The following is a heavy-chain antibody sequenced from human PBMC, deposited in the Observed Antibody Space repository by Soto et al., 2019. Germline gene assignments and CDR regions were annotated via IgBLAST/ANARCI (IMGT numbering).Heavy chain of an antibody. J-gene: IGHJ5*02. Sequence: QVQLQESGPGLVKPSQTLSLTCTVSGGSISSGGYYWSWIRQHPGKVLEWIGYIYYSGSTYYNPSLKSRVTISVDTSKNQFSLKLSSVTAADTAVYYCARGIYGTMVRGAAGFDPWGQGTLVTVSS. CDR2: IYYSGST. D-gene: IGHD3-10*01. CDR1: GGSISSGGYY. CDR3: ARGIYGTMVRGAAGFDP. V-gene: IGHV4-31*03.